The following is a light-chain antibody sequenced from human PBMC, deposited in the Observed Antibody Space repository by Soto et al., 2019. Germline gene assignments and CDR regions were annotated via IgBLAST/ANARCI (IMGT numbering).Light chain of an antibody. CDR3: KQSFT. V-gene: IGKV1-5*03. CDR1: QSISSC. CDR2: KAS. J-gene: IGKJ3*01. Sequence: DIQMTQSPSTLSASIGDRVTITCRASQSISSCLAWYQQKPGKAPKLLIYKASTLESGVTSRFSGSGSGTEFTLIISSLQPDDFATDYCKQSFTFGPGTKVDIK.